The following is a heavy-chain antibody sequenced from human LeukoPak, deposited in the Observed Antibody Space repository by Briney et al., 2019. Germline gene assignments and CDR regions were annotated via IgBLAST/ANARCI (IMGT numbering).Heavy chain of an antibody. CDR3: ARGSRYYDSSGYSMEDDY. Sequence: ASVTVSCKASGYTFTSYGISWVRQAPGQGLEWMGWISAYNGNTNYAQKLQGRVTMTTDTSTSTAYMELRSLRSDDTAVYYCARGSRYYDSSGYSMEDDYWGQGTLVTVSS. D-gene: IGHD3-22*01. CDR1: GYTFTSYG. J-gene: IGHJ4*02. V-gene: IGHV1-18*01. CDR2: ISAYNGNT.